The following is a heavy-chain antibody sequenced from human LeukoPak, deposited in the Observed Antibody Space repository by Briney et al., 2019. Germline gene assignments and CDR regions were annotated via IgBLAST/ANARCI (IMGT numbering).Heavy chain of an antibody. CDR1: GYSFISYW. Sequence: GESLKISCKVSGYSFISYWIGWVRQMPGKGLEWMGIIYPVDSNARYSPSFQGQVTISADKSISTAYLQWSSLKASDTAMYYCARHPTPYDSSGYYGYWGQGTLVTVSS. CDR3: ARHPTPYDSSGYYGY. D-gene: IGHD3-22*01. V-gene: IGHV5-51*01. CDR2: IYPVDSNA. J-gene: IGHJ4*02.